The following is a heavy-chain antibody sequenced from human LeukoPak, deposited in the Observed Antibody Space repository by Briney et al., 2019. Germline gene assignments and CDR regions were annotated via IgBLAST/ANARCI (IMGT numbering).Heavy chain of an antibody. D-gene: IGHD3-22*01. CDR2: INPNSGGT. CDR1: GYTFTGYY. J-gene: IGHJ4*02. V-gene: IGHV1-2*02. Sequence: ASVKVSCKASGYTFTGYYMHWVRQAPGQGLEWMGWINPNSGGTNYAQKFQGRVTMTRDTPISTAYMELSRLRSDDTAVYYCARVARYYDSSGYYSSTLMGYWGQGTLVTVSS. CDR3: ARVARYYDSSGYYSSTLMGY.